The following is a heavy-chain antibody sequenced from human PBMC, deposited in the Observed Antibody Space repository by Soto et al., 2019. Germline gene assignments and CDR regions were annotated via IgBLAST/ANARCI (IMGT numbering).Heavy chain of an antibody. D-gene: IGHD3-22*01. Sequence: QVQLVQSGAEVKKPGSSVKVSCKASGGTFSSYAISWVRQAPVQGLEWMGGIIPIFGTANYAQKFQGRVTITADESTSTAYMELSSLRSEDTAVYYYARAYYYDSSGYNDYWGQGTLVTVSS. J-gene: IGHJ4*02. CDR1: GGTFSSYA. CDR2: IIPIFGTA. CDR3: ARAYYYDSSGYNDY. V-gene: IGHV1-69*01.